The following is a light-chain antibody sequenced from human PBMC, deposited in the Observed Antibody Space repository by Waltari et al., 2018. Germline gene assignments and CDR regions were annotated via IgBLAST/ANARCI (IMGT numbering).Light chain of an antibody. CDR2: GAS. J-gene: IGKJ3*01. CDR3: LQYYTYPYT. V-gene: IGKV1-16*02. CDR1: QDISHF. Sequence: DIQMTQSPPSLSASVGERVTITCRASQDISHFLAWFQQKPGKAPKSLIYGASDLQSGVPSKFSGSGSGTDFTLTISSLQPEDFATYYCLQYYTYPYTFGPGTKVDIK.